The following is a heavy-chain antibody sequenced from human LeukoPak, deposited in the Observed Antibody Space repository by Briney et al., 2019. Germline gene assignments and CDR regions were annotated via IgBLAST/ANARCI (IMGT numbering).Heavy chain of an antibody. CDR2: IYYSGST. CDR3: ASHDYSPNWFDP. Sequence: PSETLSLTCTVSGGSVSGGSYYWSWIRQPPGKGLEWIGSIYYSGSTYYNPSLKSRVTISVDTSKNQFSLKLSSVTAADTAVYYCASHDYSPNWFDPWGQGTLVTVSS. J-gene: IGHJ5*02. CDR1: GGSVSGGSYY. V-gene: IGHV4-39*01. D-gene: IGHD4-11*01.